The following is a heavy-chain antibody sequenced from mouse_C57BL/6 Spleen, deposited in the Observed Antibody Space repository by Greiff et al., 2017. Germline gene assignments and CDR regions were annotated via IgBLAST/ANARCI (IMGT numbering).Heavy chain of an antibody. CDR3: ARNRDTTVEAMDE. CDR1: GFSLTSYG. J-gene: IGHJ4*01. CDR2: IWSGGST. Sequence: QVQLQQSGPGLVQPSQSLSITCTVSGFSLTSYGVHWVRQSPGTGLEWLGVIWSGGSTDYNAAFISRLSLSKDNSKSQVFFIMNSQQADDKTIYYCARNRDTTVEAMDEWGEGTSVTVSS. V-gene: IGHV2-2*01. D-gene: IGHD1-1*01.